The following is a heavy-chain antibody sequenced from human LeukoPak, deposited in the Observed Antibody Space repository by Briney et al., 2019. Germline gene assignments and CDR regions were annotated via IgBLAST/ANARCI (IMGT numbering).Heavy chain of an antibody. Sequence: GGSLRLSCAASGFAFSSYSMNWVRQAPGKGLEWVSYISSSSSTIYYADSVKGRFTISRDYAKNSLYLQMNSLRAEDTAVYYCARVVSFLRRYSGYHDAFDIWGQGTMVTVSS. CDR1: GFAFSSYS. CDR3: ARVVSFLRRYSGYHDAFDI. V-gene: IGHV3-48*01. D-gene: IGHD5-12*01. CDR2: ISSSSSTI. J-gene: IGHJ3*02.